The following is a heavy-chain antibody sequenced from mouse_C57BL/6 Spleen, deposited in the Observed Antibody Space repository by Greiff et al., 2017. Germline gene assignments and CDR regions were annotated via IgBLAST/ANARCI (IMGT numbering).Heavy chain of an antibody. J-gene: IGHJ2*01. CDR1: GYSFTDYN. CDR3: AGVLLRSTYFDY. Sequence: VHVKQSGPELVKPGASVKISCKASGYSFTDYNMNWVKQSNGKSLEWIGVINPNYGTPSYNQKFKGKATLTVDQSSSTAYMQLNSLTSEDSAFYYCAGVLLRSTYFDYWGQGTTLTVSS. CDR2: INPNYGTP. V-gene: IGHV1-39*01. D-gene: IGHD1-1*01.